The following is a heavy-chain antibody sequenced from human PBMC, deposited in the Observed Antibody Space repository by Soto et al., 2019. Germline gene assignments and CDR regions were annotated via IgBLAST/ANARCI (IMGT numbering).Heavy chain of an antibody. V-gene: IGHV3-66*01. D-gene: IGHD3-16*02. CDR1: GFTVSDNY. CDR2: IYSGGNT. CDR3: ARKTTFDDYVWGTYRPLGAFDI. Sequence: GGSLRLSCTASGFTVSDNYISWVRQAPGKGLEWVSVIYSGGNTYYADSVRGRFTISRDNSKNTLYLQMNSLRAEDTAVYYCARKTTFDDYVWGTYRPLGAFDIWGQGTMVTVSS. J-gene: IGHJ3*02.